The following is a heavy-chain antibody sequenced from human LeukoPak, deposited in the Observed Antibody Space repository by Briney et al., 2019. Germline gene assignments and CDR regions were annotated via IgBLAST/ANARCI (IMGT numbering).Heavy chain of an antibody. Sequence: SVKVSCKASGGTFSSYAISWVRQAPGQGLEWMGRIIPILGIANYAQKFQGRVTITADKSTSTAYMELSSLRSEDTAVYYCARSPRVSNYPDYWGQGTLDTVSS. J-gene: IGHJ4*02. V-gene: IGHV1-69*04. CDR3: ARSPRVSNYPDY. CDR1: GGTFSSYA. CDR2: IIPILGIA. D-gene: IGHD3-10*01.